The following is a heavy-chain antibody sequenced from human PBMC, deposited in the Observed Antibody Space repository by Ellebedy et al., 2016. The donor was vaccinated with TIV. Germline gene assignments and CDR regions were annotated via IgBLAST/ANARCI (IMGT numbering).Heavy chain of an antibody. CDR1: GFTFRTYNTYS. CDR2: IGSRTNII. D-gene: IGHD1-26*01. CDR3: ARGGGELLRYAFDI. J-gene: IGHJ3*02. V-gene: IGHV3-48*02. Sequence: PGGSLRLSCAASGFTFRTYNTYSMNWVRQAPGKGLEWVSYIGSRTNIIYYADSVKGRFTISRDNAKKSLYLQMNSLRDEDTAVYYCARGGGELLRYAFDIWGHGTMVTVSS.